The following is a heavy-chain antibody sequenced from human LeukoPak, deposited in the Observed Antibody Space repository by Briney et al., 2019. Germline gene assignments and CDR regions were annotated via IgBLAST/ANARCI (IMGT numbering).Heavy chain of an antibody. CDR3: ARDAALYYYDSSGYYSDY. CDR2: IIPILGIA. CDR1: GGTFSSYA. J-gene: IGHJ4*02. V-gene: IGHV1-69*04. D-gene: IGHD3-22*01. Sequence: GASVKVSCKASGGTFSSYAISWVRQAPGQGLEWMGRIIPILGIANYAQKFQGRVTITADKSTSTAYMELSSLRSEDTAVYYCARDAALYYYDSSGYYSDYWGQGTLVTVSS.